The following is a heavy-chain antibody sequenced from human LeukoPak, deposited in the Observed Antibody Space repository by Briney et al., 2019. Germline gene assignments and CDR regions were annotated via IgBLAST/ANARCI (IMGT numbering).Heavy chain of an antibody. V-gene: IGHV1-69*06. CDR3: ARGNLDLYDYVWGSYPDWFDP. D-gene: IGHD3-16*02. CDR1: GGTFSSYA. J-gene: IGHJ5*02. Sequence: SVKVSCKASGGTFSSYAISWVRQAPGQGLEWMGGIIPIFGTANYAQKFQGRVTITADKSTSTAYMELSSLRSEDTAVYYCARGNLDLYDYVWGSYPDWFDPWGQGTLVTVSS. CDR2: IIPIFGTA.